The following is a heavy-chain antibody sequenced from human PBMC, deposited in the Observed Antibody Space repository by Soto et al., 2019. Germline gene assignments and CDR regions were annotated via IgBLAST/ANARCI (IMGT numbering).Heavy chain of an antibody. CDR1: GYSFTSYW. CDR2: IHPGDSDT. J-gene: IGHJ5*02. V-gene: IGHV5-51*01. CDR3: ARSDTAMVMDWFDP. D-gene: IGHD5-18*01. Sequence: RGESLKISCKGSGYSFTSYWIGWVRQMPGKGLEWMGIIHPGDSDTRYSPSFQGQVTISADKSISTAYLQWSSLKASDTAMYYCARSDTAMVMDWFDPWGQGTLVTVSS.